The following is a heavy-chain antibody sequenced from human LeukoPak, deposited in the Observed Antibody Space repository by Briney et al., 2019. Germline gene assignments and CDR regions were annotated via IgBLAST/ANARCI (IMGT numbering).Heavy chain of an antibody. V-gene: IGHV4-39*07. CDR2: IYYSGTT. Sequence: SETLSLTCTVSGGSISSSPYYWGWIRQPPGKGLEWIGSIYYSGTTHYSPSLESRVTISVDTSKNQFSLKLASVTAADTALYYCARHGRIVYGSGTYDFDSWGPGTLVTVSS. CDR1: GGSISSSPYY. J-gene: IGHJ4*02. CDR3: ARHGRIVYGSGTYDFDS. D-gene: IGHD3-10*01.